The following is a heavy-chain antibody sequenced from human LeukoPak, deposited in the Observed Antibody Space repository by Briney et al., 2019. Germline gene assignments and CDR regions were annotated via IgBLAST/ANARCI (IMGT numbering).Heavy chain of an antibody. CDR2: ISGSGGNT. CDR3: ARDPRLSYCSSTTCAYAFDI. D-gene: IGHD2-2*01. CDR1: GFTFSSYA. Sequence: QTAGSLSFSCAASGFTFSSYAMSWVRQAPGKGLEWMSSISGSGGNTYRADSVKGRFTISRDNSKNTLYLQMNSLRAEDTAVYYCARDPRLSYCSSTTCAYAFDIWGQGTMVTVSS. V-gene: IGHV3-23*01. J-gene: IGHJ3*02.